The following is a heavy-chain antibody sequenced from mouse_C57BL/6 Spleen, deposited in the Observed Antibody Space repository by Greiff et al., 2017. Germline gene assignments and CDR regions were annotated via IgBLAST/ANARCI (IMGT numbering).Heavy chain of an antibody. Sequence: VQLQQSGAELVKPGASVKLSCKASGYTFTSYWMQWVKQRPGPGLEWIGEIDPSDSYTNYNQKFKGKATLTVDTSSSTAYMQLSSLTSEDSAVYYCTRDYGSSHWYFDVWGTGTTVTVSS. CDR3: TRDYGSSHWYFDV. CDR2: IDPSDSYT. CDR1: GYTFTSYW. V-gene: IGHV1-50*01. D-gene: IGHD1-1*01. J-gene: IGHJ1*03.